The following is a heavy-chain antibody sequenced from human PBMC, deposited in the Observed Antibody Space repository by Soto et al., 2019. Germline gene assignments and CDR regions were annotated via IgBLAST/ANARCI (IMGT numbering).Heavy chain of an antibody. CDR3: ARDRITMIVDGTDWLDP. D-gene: IGHD3-22*01. Sequence: ASVKVSCKASGYTFTSYYMHWVRQAPGQGLEWMGIINPSGGSTSYAQKFQGRVTMTRDTSTSTVYMELSSLRSEDTAVYYCARDRITMIVDGTDWLDPWGQGTLVTVSS. CDR1: GYTFTSYY. V-gene: IGHV1-46*01. CDR2: INPSGGST. J-gene: IGHJ5*02.